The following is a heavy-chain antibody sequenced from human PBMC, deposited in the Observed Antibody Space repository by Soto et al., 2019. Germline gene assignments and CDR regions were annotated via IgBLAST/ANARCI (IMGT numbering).Heavy chain of an antibody. CDR1: GGTFSSYT. D-gene: IGHD6-13*01. Sequence: QVQLVQSGAEVKKPGSSVKVSCKASGGTFSSYTISWVRQAPGQGLEWMGRIIPILGIANYAQKFQGRVTITADNSTSTAYMELSSLRSEYTALYYCATQGKGLRSLTGFYYYGIDVWGQGTTVTVSS. CDR3: ATQGKGLRSLTGFYYYGIDV. V-gene: IGHV1-69*02. J-gene: IGHJ6*02. CDR2: IIPILGIA.